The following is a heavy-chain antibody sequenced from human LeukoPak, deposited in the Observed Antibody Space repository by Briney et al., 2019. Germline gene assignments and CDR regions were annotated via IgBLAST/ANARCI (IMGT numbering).Heavy chain of an antibody. D-gene: IGHD5-18*01. CDR1: GGSISNGDYY. Sequence: PSQTLSLTCTVSGGSISNGDYYWSWIRQPPGKGLEWIGYIYYSGSTYCNPSLKSRVTISVVTSKNQFSLKLSSVTAADTAVYYCARDRAPYTARGFDYWGQGTLVTVSS. V-gene: IGHV4-30-4*01. J-gene: IGHJ4*02. CDR3: ARDRAPYTARGFDY. CDR2: IYYSGST.